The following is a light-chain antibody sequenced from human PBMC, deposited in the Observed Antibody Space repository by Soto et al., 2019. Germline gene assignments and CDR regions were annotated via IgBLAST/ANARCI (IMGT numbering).Light chain of an antibody. CDR3: KSYAGSNTYV. J-gene: IGLJ1*01. CDR2: EVV. Sequence: QSALTQPPSASGSPGQSVTISCTGTKNDIGVYDFVSWYQHHPGKAPRLIIYEVVQRPSGVPDRFSGSKSGNTASLTVSGLQAADEADYFCKSYAGSNTYVFGSGTKXP. CDR1: KNDIGVYDF. V-gene: IGLV2-8*01.